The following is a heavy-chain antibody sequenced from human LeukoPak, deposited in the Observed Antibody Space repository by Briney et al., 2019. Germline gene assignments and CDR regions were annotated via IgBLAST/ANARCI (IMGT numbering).Heavy chain of an antibody. CDR3: ARWDIVAPCDY. CDR2: ISSSSSYI. V-gene: IGHV3-21*01. J-gene: IGHJ4*02. CDR1: GFTFSSYS. D-gene: IGHD5-12*01. Sequence: GGSLRLSCAASGFTFSSYSMNWVRQAPGKGLEWVSSISSSSSYIYYADSVKGRFTISRDNAKDSLYLQMNSLRAEDTAVYYCARWDIVAPCDYWGQGTLVTVSS.